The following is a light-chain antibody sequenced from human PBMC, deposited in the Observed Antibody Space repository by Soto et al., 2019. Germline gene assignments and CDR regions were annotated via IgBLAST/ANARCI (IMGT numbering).Light chain of an antibody. Sequence: SVLTQPASVSGSPGQSITISCTGTSSDVAFYNHVSWYQQHPGKAPKLLIYEVNNRPSGVSHRFSGSKSGNTASLTISGLQAEDEADYYCSSFASTHTYVFGTGTKVTVL. CDR2: EVN. J-gene: IGLJ1*01. CDR3: SSFASTHTYV. CDR1: SSDVAFYNH. V-gene: IGLV2-14*01.